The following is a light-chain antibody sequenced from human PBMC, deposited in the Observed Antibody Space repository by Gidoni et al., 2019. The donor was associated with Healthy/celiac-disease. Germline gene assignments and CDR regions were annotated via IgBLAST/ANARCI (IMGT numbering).Light chain of an antibody. CDR1: QDISNY. CDR3: QQYDHLLT. J-gene: IGKJ4*01. Sequence: DIQMTKSPSSLSASVGDRVTITCQASQDISNYLHWYQQKPGKAPKLLIYDASHLETVFPSRFSGSVSGTDFTFTISSLQAEDIAIYYCQQYDHLLTFGGGTKVEIK. V-gene: IGKV1-33*01. CDR2: DAS.